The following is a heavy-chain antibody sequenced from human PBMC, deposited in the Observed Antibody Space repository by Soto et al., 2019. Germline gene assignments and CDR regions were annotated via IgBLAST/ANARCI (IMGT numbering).Heavy chain of an antibody. V-gene: IGHV3-48*01. CDR3: ARGGYSSSWYYFDY. CDR1: GFTFSSYS. J-gene: IGHJ4*02. CDR2: ISSSSSTI. Sequence: EVQLVESGGGLVQPGGSLRLSCAASGFTFSSYSMNWVRQAPGKGLEWVSYISSSSSTIYYADSVKGRFTISRDNAKNSLYLQMNSLRAEDTAVYYCARGGYSSSWYYFDYWGQGTLVTVSS. D-gene: IGHD6-13*01.